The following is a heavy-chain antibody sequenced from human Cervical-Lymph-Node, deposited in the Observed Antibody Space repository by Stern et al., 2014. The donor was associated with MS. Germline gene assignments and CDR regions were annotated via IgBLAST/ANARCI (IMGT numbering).Heavy chain of an antibody. D-gene: IGHD3-22*01. Sequence: VQLVESGAEVKKPGSSVRVSCKASGGTLNFYAISWVRQAPGEGLEWMGGITPIFGTANYAQKFQGRVSITADESTNTAYLELNSLRSEDTAVYYCVREERSSGYSRCLNDWGQGTLVTVYS. V-gene: IGHV1-69*01. CDR2: ITPIFGTA. J-gene: IGHJ4*02. CDR3: VREERSSGYSRCLND. CDR1: GGTLNFYA.